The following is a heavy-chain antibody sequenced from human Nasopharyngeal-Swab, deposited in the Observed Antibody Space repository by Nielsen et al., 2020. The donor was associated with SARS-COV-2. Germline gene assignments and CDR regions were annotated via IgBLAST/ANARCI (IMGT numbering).Heavy chain of an antibody. CDR2: IKQDGSEK. CDR3: ARGYSSPDV. Sequence: GESLKISCAASGFTFSSYGMHWVRQAPGKGLEWVANIKQDGSEKYYVDSVKGRFTISRDNAKNSLYLQMNSLRAEDTAVYYCARGYSSPDVWGKGTTVTVSS. J-gene: IGHJ6*04. V-gene: IGHV3-7*01. D-gene: IGHD6-13*01. CDR1: GFTFSSYG.